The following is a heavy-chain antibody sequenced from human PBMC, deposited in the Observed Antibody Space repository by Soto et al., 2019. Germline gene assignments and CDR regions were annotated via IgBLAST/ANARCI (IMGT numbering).Heavy chain of an antibody. CDR2: IYYSGST. CDR1: GGSISSYY. D-gene: IGHD1-1*01. V-gene: IGHV4-59*01. Sequence: SETLSLTCPVSGGSISSYYWSWIRHPPGKGLELIGYIYYSGSTDYNTSLKSRVTISGDTSKNQFSLKLSSVTAADTAVYYCARGTWWNDRGNWFDPWGQGTLVTVS. CDR3: ARGTWWNDRGNWFDP. J-gene: IGHJ5*02.